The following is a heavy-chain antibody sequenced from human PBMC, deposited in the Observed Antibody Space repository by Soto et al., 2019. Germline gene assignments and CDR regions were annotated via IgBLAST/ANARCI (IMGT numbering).Heavy chain of an antibody. CDR2: IVPIFGTT. Sequence: QVQLVQSGAEVKKPGSSVKVSCKVSGGTFSNYAIDWVRLAPGHGLEWMGGIVPIFGTTYYTQKFQGRATIIADDSKTTAYLEMSSLRSEDTAIYYCARVEAVAGLYNYHGLDVWGQGPAVTVSS. V-gene: IGHV1-69*12. CDR3: ARVEAVAGLYNYHGLDV. D-gene: IGHD6-19*01. J-gene: IGHJ6*02. CDR1: GGTFSNYA.